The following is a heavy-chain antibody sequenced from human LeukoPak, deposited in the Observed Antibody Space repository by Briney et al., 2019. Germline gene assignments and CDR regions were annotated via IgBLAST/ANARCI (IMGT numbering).Heavy chain of an antibody. CDR3: ARDPGYCSGGSCGNFDY. CDR2: MYYSGST. D-gene: IGHD2-15*01. Sequence: PSETLPLTCTVSGGSVSSASNYWRWIRQPPGKGLEWIGYMYYSGSTSYNPSLKSRVTISADTSKNQFSLKLSSVTAADTAVYYCARDPGYCSGGSCGNFDYWGQGTLVTVSS. CDR1: GGSVSSASNY. V-gene: IGHV4-61*01. J-gene: IGHJ4*02.